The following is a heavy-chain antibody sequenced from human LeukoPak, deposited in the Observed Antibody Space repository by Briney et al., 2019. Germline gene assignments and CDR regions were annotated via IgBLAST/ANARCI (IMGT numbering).Heavy chain of an antibody. Sequence: PGGSLRLSCATSGFTFSAYSMSWVRQAPGKGLEWVSHITRPGTTIYYAESVRGRFSISRDNAKNSLYLQMNSLRAEDTAVYYCAKQGRDWLRDYYYYMDVWGKGTTVT. V-gene: IGHV3-11*01. D-gene: IGHD3-9*01. CDR2: ITRPGTTI. CDR1: GFTFSAYS. CDR3: AKQGRDWLRDYYYYMDV. J-gene: IGHJ6*03.